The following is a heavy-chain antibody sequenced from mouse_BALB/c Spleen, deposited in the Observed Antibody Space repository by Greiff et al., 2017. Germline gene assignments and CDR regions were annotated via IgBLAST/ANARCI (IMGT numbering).Heavy chain of an antibody. V-gene: IGHV3-2*02. CDR2: ISYSGST. CDR1: GYSITSDYA. Sequence: VQLKESGPGLVKPSQSLSLTCTVTGYSITSDYAWNWIRQFPGNKLEWMGYISYSGSTSYNPSLKSRISITRDTSKNQFFLQLNSVTTEDTATYYCASSLITTATRDYAMDYWGQGTSVTVSS. J-gene: IGHJ4*01. CDR3: ASSLITTATRDYAMDY. D-gene: IGHD1-2*01.